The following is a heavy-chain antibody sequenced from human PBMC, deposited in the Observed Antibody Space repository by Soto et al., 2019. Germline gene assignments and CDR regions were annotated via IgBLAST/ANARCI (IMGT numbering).Heavy chain of an antibody. CDR3: AREGTDSHDSSGYLPY. CDR1: GGSISRDNYY. CDR2: IYYSGST. Sequence: QVQLQESGPGLVKPSQTLSLTCTVSGGSISRDNYYWSWIRQHPGKGLEWIGYIYYSGSTYYNPSLKSRVTISVDTSKNRFSLKLSSVTAADTAVYYCAREGTDSHDSSGYLPYWGQGTLVTVAS. D-gene: IGHD3-22*01. J-gene: IGHJ4*02. V-gene: IGHV4-31*03.